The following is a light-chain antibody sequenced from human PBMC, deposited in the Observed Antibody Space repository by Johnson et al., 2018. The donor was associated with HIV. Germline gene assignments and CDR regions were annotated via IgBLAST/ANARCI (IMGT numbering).Light chain of an antibody. CDR2: ENN. Sequence: QSVLTQPPSVSAAPGQKVTISCSGSNSNIGNNYVSWYQQLPGTAPKLLIYENNQRSSGIPDRFSGSKSATSATLGITGLQTGDEADYYCGTWDSSLSVYVFGRGTNVTVL. V-gene: IGLV1-51*02. CDR1: NSNIGNNY. CDR3: GTWDSSLSVYV. J-gene: IGLJ1*01.